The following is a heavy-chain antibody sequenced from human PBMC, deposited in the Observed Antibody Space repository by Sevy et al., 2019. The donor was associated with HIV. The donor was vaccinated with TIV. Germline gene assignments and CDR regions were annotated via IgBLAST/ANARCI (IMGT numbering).Heavy chain of an antibody. V-gene: IGHV4-59*01. J-gene: IGHJ5*02. CDR1: GGSISAYY. Sequence: SETLSLTCTVSGGSISAYYWSWIRQPPGKALEYIGFIYYTGSTYYNPSLKNRVTISVDTSKNQFSLNLSSVTAADTAVYYCTRSPPVRSGDDSLNWFDPWGQGTAVTVSS. CDR2: IYYTGST. CDR3: TRSPPVRSGDDSLNWFDP. D-gene: IGHD5-12*01.